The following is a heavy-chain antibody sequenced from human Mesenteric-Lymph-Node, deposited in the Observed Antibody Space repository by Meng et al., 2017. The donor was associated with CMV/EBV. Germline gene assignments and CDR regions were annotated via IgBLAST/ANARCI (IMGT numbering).Heavy chain of an antibody. D-gene: IGHD4-23*01. CDR2: IWSDGSNK. J-gene: IGHJ6*02. V-gene: IGHV3-33*06. CDR1: GFTFSRYE. CDR3: AKVGKATSYNMDV. Sequence: LSLTCAASGFTFSRYEMHWVRQAPGKGLEWVAVIWSDGSNKYYGDSVKGRFTISRDNSKNTLYLQMNTLRAEDTAVYYCAKVGKATSYNMDVWGQGTTVTVSS.